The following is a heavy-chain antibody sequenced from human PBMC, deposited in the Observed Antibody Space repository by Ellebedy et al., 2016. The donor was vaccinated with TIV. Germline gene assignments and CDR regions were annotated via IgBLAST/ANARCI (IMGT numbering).Heavy chain of an antibody. Sequence: GGSLRLSCAAPGFTFSSYAMHWVRQAPGKGLEWVAVISYDGSNKYYADSVKGRFTISRDNSKNSLYLQMGSLRAEDMAVYYCARSYGYGLVYWYFDLWGRGTLVTVSS. CDR1: GFTFSSYA. CDR2: ISYDGSNK. CDR3: ARSYGYGLVYWYFDL. V-gene: IGHV3-30-3*01. D-gene: IGHD5-18*01. J-gene: IGHJ2*01.